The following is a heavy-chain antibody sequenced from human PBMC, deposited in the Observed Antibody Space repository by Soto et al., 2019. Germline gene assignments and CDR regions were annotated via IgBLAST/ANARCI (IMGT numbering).Heavy chain of an antibody. J-gene: IGHJ6*02. CDR3: ARYYYDSSGYYPPYYYYGMDV. D-gene: IGHD3-22*01. CDR2: IIPILGIA. CDR1: GGTFSSYT. V-gene: IGHV1-69*02. Sequence: QVQLVQSGAEVKKPGSSVKVSCKASGGTFSSYTISWVRQAPGQGLEWMGRIIPILGIANYAQKFKGRVTITADKSTSTGYMELSSLRSEDTAVYYCARYYYDSSGYYPPYYYYGMDVWGQGTTVTVSS.